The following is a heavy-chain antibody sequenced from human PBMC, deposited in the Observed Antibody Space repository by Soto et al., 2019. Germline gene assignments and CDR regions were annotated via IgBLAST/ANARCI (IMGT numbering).Heavy chain of an antibody. CDR3: AREKSGNYNGTRVYWWFEL. CDR2: IVPMFGIA. V-gene: IGHV1-69*01. CDR1: GDTFSNDG. Sequence: QVQLLQSGAEVKKPGSSVKVSCKASGDTFSNDGMRWVRQAPGQGPEWMGGIVPMFGIAHYAQKFQDRVTITADESTSTVYMELRSLRFDDTAVYYCAREKSGNYNGTRVYWWFELWGRGTLVTVSS. D-gene: IGHD1-1*01. J-gene: IGHJ2*01.